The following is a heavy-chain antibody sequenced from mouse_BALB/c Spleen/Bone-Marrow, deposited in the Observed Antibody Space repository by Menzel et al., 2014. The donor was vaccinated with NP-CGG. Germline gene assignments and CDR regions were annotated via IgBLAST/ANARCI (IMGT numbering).Heavy chain of an antibody. Sequence: EVQLQQSGAELVRPGALVKLSCKASGFNIKDYYMHWVKPRPEQGLEWIGWIDPENGNTIYDPKFQGKASITADTSSNTAYLQLSSLTSEDTAVYYCAMITTYWGQGTTLTVSS. J-gene: IGHJ2*01. CDR2: IDPENGNT. CDR3: AMITTY. V-gene: IGHV14-1*02. D-gene: IGHD2-4*01. CDR1: GFNIKDYY.